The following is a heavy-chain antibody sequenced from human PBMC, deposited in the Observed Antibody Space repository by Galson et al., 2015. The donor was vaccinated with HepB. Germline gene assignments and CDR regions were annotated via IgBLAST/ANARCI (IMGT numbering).Heavy chain of an antibody. J-gene: IGHJ3*02. Sequence: SVKVSCKASGYTFTSYAMHWVRQAPGQRLEWMGWIDAGNGNTKYSQKFQGRVTITRDTSASTAYMELSSLRSEDTAVYYCARHYAYYYDRSGYSWAGAFDIWGQGTMVTVSS. CDR2: IDAGNGNT. CDR1: GYTFTSYA. D-gene: IGHD3-22*01. CDR3: ARHYAYYYDRSGYSWAGAFDI. V-gene: IGHV1-3*01.